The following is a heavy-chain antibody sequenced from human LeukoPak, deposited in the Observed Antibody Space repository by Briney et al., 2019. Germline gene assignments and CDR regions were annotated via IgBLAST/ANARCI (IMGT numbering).Heavy chain of an antibody. CDR2: INPSGGST. D-gene: IGHD2-15*01. CDR1: GYTFTSYS. V-gene: IGHV1-46*01. CDR3: ARAKGYSSSYFQH. Sequence: ASLKVSCKASGYTFTSYSISCVRQAPVQGVGWMGIINPSGGSTSYAQKHQGRVTMTRDMSTSTVYMELSSLRSEDTTVYYCARAKGYSSSYFQHSGPGTLGTVSS. J-gene: IGHJ1*01.